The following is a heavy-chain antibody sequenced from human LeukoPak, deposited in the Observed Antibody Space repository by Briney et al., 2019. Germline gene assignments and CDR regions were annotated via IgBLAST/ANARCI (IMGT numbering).Heavy chain of an antibody. CDR1: GFTFSTYG. V-gene: IGHV3-33*01. CDR3: ARDRGSGDSFDL. D-gene: IGHD6-19*01. Sequence: GRSLRLSCAASGFTFSTYGMHWARQAPGKGLEWVAVIWFDGSNQYYVDSVRGRFSISRDNSKNTLYLQMNTLRAEDTGVYYCARDRGSGDSFDLWGQGAMVTVSS. J-gene: IGHJ3*01. CDR2: IWFDGSNQ.